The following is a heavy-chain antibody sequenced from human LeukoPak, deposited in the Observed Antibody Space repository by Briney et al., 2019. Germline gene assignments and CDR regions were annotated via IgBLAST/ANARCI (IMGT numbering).Heavy chain of an antibody. J-gene: IGHJ6*02. Sequence: GGSLRLSCAASGFTFSSYGMHWVRQAPGKGLEWVAVIWYDGSNKYYADSVKGRFTISRDNSKNTLYLQMNGLRAEDTAVYYCARAPPTCSSCPYYYYGMDVWGQGTTVTVSS. CDR1: GFTFSSYG. V-gene: IGHV3-33*01. CDR2: IWYDGSNK. CDR3: ARAPPTCSSCPYYYYGMDV. D-gene: IGHD6-13*01.